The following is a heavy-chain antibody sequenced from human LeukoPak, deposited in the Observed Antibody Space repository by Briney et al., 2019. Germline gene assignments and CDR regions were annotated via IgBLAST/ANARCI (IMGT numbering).Heavy chain of an antibody. D-gene: IGHD6-13*01. CDR2: IKQDGSEK. V-gene: IGHV3-7*01. J-gene: IGHJ4*02. CDR3: ARVQAAEDY. Sequence: GGXLRLSCAASGFTFSSYWMSWVRQAPGKGLEWVANIKQDGSEKYYVDSVKGRVTISRDNAKNSLYLQMDSLRAEDTAVYYCARVQAAEDYWGQGTLVTVSS. CDR1: GFTFSSYW.